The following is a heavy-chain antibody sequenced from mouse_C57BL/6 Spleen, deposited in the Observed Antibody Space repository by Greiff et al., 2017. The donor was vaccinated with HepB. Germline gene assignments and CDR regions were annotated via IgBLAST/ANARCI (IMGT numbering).Heavy chain of an antibody. CDR2: INPRSGNT. V-gene: IGHV1-81*01. CDR3: ARDEDGLRRAWFAY. J-gene: IGHJ3*01. Sequence: QVQLKESGAELARPGASVKLSCKASGYTFTSYGISWVKQRTGQGLEWIGEINPRSGNTYYNEKFKGKATLTADKSSSTAYMELRSLTSEDSAVYFCARDEDGLRRAWFAYWGQGTLVTVSA. CDR1: GYTFTSYG. D-gene: IGHD2-2*01.